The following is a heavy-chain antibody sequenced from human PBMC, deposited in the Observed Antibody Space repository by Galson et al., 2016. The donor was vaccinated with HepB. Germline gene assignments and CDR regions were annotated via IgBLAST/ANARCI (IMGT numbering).Heavy chain of an antibody. Sequence: TLSLTCTVSGGSISNGDYYWSWIRQPPGKGLEWIGHIYYSGSTYYNPSLKSRVTTSVDMSKNQFSLKLNSVTAADTAVYYCARDARVLRSLEWSTRDNGMDVWGQGTTVTVSS. D-gene: IGHD3-3*01. CDR2: IYYSGST. CDR1: GGSISNGDYY. V-gene: IGHV4-30-4*01. CDR3: ARDARVLRSLEWSTRDNGMDV. J-gene: IGHJ6*02.